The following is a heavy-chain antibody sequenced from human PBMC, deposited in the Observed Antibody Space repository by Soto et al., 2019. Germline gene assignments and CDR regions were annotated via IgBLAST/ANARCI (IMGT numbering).Heavy chain of an antibody. V-gene: IGHV3-48*01. D-gene: IGHD2-15*01. Sequence: EVQLVESGGGLVQPGGSLRLSCAASGFTFGSYSMNWVRQAPGKGLEWVSYISSSSTTKYYADSVKGRFTISRDNAKNSLYLQMKSLRAEDTAVYYCARGGCSGSSCLNAFDPWGQGTLVTVSS. CDR3: ARGGCSGSSCLNAFDP. J-gene: IGHJ5*02. CDR1: GFTFGSYS. CDR2: ISSSSTTK.